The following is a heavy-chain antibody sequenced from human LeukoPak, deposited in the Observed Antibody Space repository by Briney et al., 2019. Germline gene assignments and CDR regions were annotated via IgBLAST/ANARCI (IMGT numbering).Heavy chain of an antibody. Sequence: GASVKVSCKASGYTFSTYAMHWVRQAPGQRLEWMGWINAGNGVTKYSQKFQGRVTITRDTSATTAYMELSSLRSEDTAVYYCARSSSDAFDTWGQGTMVTVSS. D-gene: IGHD6-6*01. CDR1: GYTFSTYA. CDR2: INAGNGVT. V-gene: IGHV1-3*01. CDR3: ARSSSDAFDT. J-gene: IGHJ3*02.